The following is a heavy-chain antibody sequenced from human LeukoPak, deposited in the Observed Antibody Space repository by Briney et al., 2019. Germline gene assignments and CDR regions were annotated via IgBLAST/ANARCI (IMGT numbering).Heavy chain of an antibody. D-gene: IGHD3-22*01. CDR1: GFTFTAYA. V-gene: IGHV3-7*01. Sequence: PGGSLRLSCAASGFTFTAYAMSWFRQTPEKGLEWVANIHDDGIVTHYVDSVKGRFTISRDNAKNSLYLQMNRLRAEDTAVYYCARAGEDSRGHYQGFDYWGQGTLVTVSS. CDR2: IHDDGIVT. CDR3: ARAGEDSRGHYQGFDY. J-gene: IGHJ4*02.